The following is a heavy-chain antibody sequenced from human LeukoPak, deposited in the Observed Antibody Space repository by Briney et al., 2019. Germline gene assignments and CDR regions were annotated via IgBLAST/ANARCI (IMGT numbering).Heavy chain of an antibody. V-gene: IGHV1-46*04. CDR3: ARGPVGATGFDY. Sequence: GASVKVSCKASGYTFTSYYVHWGRQAPGQGLEGRGIINPSGGSTSYAQKLQGRVTMPRDTSTTTVYMELSSLRSEELAVYYCARGPVGATGFDYWGEGTLVTVSS. D-gene: IGHD1-26*01. CDR2: INPSGGST. J-gene: IGHJ4*02. CDR1: GYTFTSYY.